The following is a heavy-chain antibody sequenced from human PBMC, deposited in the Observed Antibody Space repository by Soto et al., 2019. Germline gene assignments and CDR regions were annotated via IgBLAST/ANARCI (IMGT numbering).Heavy chain of an antibody. V-gene: IGHV4-59*01. J-gene: IGHJ4*02. CDR3: ARRVATPQMGYYFDY. CDR1: GGSISSYY. CDR2: IYYSGST. Sequence: SETLSLTCTVSGGSISSYYWSWIRQPPGKGLEWIGYIYYSGSTNYNPSLKSRVTTSVDTSKNQFSPKLSSVTAADTAVYYCARRVATPQMGYYFDYWGLGTLVTVSS. D-gene: IGHD6-6*01.